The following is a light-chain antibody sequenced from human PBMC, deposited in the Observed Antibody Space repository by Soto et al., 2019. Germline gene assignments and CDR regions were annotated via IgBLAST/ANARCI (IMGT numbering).Light chain of an antibody. J-gene: IGKJ1*01. CDR1: QSVSNNY. CDR3: QQYAASPRT. CDR2: GAS. Sequence: EVVLTQSPGTLSLSPRERATLSCRASQSVSNNYLAWYQHKPGQAPRLLIYGASNRAPGIPDRFSGSGSGPDFTLTITRLEPEEFAVDYCQQYAASPRTFGQGTLVEVK. V-gene: IGKV3-20*01.